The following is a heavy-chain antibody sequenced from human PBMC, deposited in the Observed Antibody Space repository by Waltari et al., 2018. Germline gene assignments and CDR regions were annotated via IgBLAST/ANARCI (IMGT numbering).Heavy chain of an antibody. J-gene: IGHJ6*02. CDR1: GGTFSSYA. CDR3: ARDQVFGRGSYYYYGMDV. Sequence: QVQLVQSGAEVKKPGSSVKVSCKASGGTFSSYAISWVRQAPGQGLEWMGRINPIFGNANKEQKFQGRVTISADKSTSTAYMELSSLGSEDTAVYYCARDQVFGRGSYYYYGMDVWGQGTTVTVSS. V-gene: IGHV1-69*04. D-gene: IGHD1-26*01. CDR2: INPIFGNA.